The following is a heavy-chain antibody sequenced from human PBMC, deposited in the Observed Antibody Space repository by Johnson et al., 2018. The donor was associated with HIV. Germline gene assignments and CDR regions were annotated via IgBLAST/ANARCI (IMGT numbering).Heavy chain of an antibody. V-gene: IGHV3-30*04. CDR2: ISYDGSSK. J-gene: IGHJ3*01. CDR3: ARAPKQGFRDFAGGAFDV. D-gene: IGHD2-21*02. Sequence: QVQLVESGGGVVQPGRSLSLSCVASESTFSDYAMHWVRQAPGRGLEWVAFISYDGSSKYYADSVKGRFTISRDNSKNTVYLQMNSLRVDDTALYYCARAPKQGFRDFAGGAFDVWGQGTMVTVSS. CDR1: ESTFSDYA.